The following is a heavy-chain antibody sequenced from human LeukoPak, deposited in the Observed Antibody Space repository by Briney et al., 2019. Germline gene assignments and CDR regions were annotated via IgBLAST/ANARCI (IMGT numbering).Heavy chain of an antibody. CDR3: ARARGGKKGEDAFDI. J-gene: IGHJ3*02. CDR1: GGSFSGYY. D-gene: IGHD4-23*01. Sequence: SETLSLTCAVYGGSFSGYYWSWIRQPPGKGLEWIGEINHSGSTNYNPSLKSRVTISVDTSKNQFSLKLSSVTAADTAVYYCARARGGKKGEDAFDIRGQGTMVTVSS. V-gene: IGHV4-34*01. CDR2: INHSGST.